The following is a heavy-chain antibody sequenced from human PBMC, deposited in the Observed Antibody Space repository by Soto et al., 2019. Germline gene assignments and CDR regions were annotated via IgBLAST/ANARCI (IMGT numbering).Heavy chain of an antibody. D-gene: IGHD2-21*01. CDR1: GFDFSGSE. Sequence: GGSLRLSCTASGFDFSGSEMNWFRQAPGKGLEWVAYITGSGGAMFHADSLKGRFSISRDNAKNSLFLEMNNLTADDAGVYYCAKVAPFILGSPFWGQGTLVTVSS. V-gene: IGHV3-48*03. J-gene: IGHJ4*02. CDR3: AKVAPFILGSPF. CDR2: ITGSGGAM.